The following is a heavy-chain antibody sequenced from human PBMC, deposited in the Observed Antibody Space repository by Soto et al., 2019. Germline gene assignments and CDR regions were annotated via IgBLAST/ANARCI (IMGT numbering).Heavy chain of an antibody. D-gene: IGHD3-10*01. Sequence: EVQLVESGGGLVQPGGSLRLSCAASGFTFRSYWMHWVRQAPGMGLVWVSRINGDGSHINYADSVKGRFTISRDNAKNTLYLQMDSLRAEDTAVYYCTRDIGGSGSYWGQGTLVTVSS. CDR2: INGDGSHI. CDR1: GFTFRSYW. CDR3: TRDIGGSGSY. J-gene: IGHJ4*02. V-gene: IGHV3-74*01.